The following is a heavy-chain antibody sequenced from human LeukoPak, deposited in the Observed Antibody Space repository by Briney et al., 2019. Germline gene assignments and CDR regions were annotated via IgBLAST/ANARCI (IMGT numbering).Heavy chain of an antibody. V-gene: IGHV4-34*01. J-gene: IGHJ4*02. CDR2: INHSGST. Sequence: PSETLSLTCAVYGGSFSGYYWSWIRQPPGKGLEWIGEINHSGSTNYNPSLKSRVTISVDTSKNQFSLKLSSVTAADTAVYYCASRRPYGDYDYWGQGTLVTVSS. CDR1: GGSFSGYY. D-gene: IGHD4-17*01. CDR3: ASRRPYGDYDY.